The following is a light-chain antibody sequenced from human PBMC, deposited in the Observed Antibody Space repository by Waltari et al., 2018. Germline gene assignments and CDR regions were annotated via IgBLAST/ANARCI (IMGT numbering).Light chain of an antibody. V-gene: IGKV1-5*03. J-gene: IGKJ2*01. CDR2: MAS. Sequence: DIQMSQSPSTLSASVGDGVTISCRASQSVGTSLAWYQQKPGKAPKLLIYMASSLESGVPSRFSASGSGTDFTLTISSLQPDDFATYSCQQYSSFSTFGQGTKV. CDR3: QQYSSFST. CDR1: QSVGTS.